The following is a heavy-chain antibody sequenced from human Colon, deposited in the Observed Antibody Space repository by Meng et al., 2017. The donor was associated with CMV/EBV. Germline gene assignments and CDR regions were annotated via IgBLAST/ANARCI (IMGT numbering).Heavy chain of an antibody. CDR2: INHSGST. CDR3: ASILFAAAAGGWGGY. CDR1: GGSFSGYY. J-gene: IGHJ4*02. V-gene: IGHV4-34*01. D-gene: IGHD6-13*01. Sequence: QLKQGGAGLLKPSETLSLTCAVYGGSFSGYYWSWIRQPPGKGLEWIGEINHSGSTNYNPSLKSRVTISVDTSKNQFSLKLSSVTAADTAVYYCASILFAAAAGGWGGYWGQGTLVTVSS.